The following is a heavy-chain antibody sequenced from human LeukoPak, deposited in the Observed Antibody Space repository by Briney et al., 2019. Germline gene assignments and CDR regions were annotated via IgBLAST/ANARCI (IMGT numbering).Heavy chain of an antibody. J-gene: IGHJ2*01. V-gene: IGHV4-59*01. CDR1: GVSINSYH. Sequence: PSETLSLTCTASGVSINSYHWRWIRQPPGKELEWIGYISYSGSTNYNPSLQSRVIISVDTSKNQFSLKLSSVTAADTALYYCARVELSLYWYFDLWGRCTLVTVSS. CDR3: ARVELSLYWYFDL. CDR2: ISYSGST. D-gene: IGHD1-1*01.